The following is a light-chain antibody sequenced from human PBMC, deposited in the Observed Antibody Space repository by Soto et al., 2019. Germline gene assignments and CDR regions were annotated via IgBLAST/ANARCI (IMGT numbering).Light chain of an antibody. V-gene: IGKV3-15*01. Sequence: EIVTTQSPATLSVSPGERATLSCRASQSVSSNLAWYQQNPGQAPRLLIYGASTRASGIPARFSGSVSVTEFTLTVSSLQSEDFAVYYCQQYNNWHPVAFGGGTKVDI. CDR2: GAS. CDR1: QSVSSN. J-gene: IGKJ4*01. CDR3: QQYNNWHPVA.